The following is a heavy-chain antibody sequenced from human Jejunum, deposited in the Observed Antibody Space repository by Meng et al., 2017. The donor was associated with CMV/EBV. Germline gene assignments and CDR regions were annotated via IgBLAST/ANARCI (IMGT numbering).Heavy chain of an antibody. CDR1: GISVTTNY. CDR3: ARGAMSFES. CDR2: IYSGGDKT. Sequence: QLGESGGGLVQPGGSLRLSCAVSGISVTTNYMPWVPQTPGKGLEWVSVIYSGGDKTYYADSVKGRFTISRDSSRNTLYLQMTSLRAGDTALYYCARGAMSFESWGQGTLVTVSS. J-gene: IGHJ5*01. V-gene: IGHV3-66*01.